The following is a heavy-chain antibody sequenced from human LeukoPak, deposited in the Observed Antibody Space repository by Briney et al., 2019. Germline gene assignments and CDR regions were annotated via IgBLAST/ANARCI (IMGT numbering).Heavy chain of an antibody. V-gene: IGHV4-39*07. D-gene: IGHD3-3*01. CDR1: GGSISSSSYY. CDR3: ARDIANGRGYYNY. J-gene: IGHJ4*02. CDR2: IYYSGST. Sequence: PSETLSLTCTVSGGSISSSSYYWGWIRQPPGKGLEWIGSIYYSGSTYYNPSLKSRVTISVDTSKNQFSLKLSSVTAADTAVYYCARDIANGRGYYNYWGQGTLVTVSS.